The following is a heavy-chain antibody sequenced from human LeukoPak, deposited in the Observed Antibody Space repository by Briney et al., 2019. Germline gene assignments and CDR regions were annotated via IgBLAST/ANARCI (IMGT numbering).Heavy chain of an antibody. V-gene: IGHV4-38-2*02. CDR1: GYSISSGYY. CDR3: ARVRVSGTYLYYFAF. D-gene: IGHD3-10*01. Sequence: PSETLSLTCTVSGYSISSGYYWGWIRQPPGKGLEWIGYILTSGTTNYNPSLKSRVAILVDTSKNQVSLKLSSVTAADTAIYFCARVRVSGTYLYYFAFWGQEILVTFSS. CDR2: ILTSGTT. J-gene: IGHJ4*02.